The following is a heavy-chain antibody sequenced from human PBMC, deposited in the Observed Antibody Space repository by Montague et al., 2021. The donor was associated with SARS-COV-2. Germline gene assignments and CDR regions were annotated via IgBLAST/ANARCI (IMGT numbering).Heavy chain of an antibody. CDR1: GGSISSYY. CDR2: IYYSGST. D-gene: IGHD2-15*01. V-gene: IGHV4-59*01. J-gene: IGHJ3*02. Sequence: SETLSLTCTVSGGSISSYYWSWIRQPPGKGLEWIGYIYYSGSTNYNPSXXSRVTISVDTSKNQFSLKLSSVTAADTAVYYCARRGLGYCSGGSCPNAFDIWGQGTMVTGSS. CDR3: ARRGLGYCSGGSCPNAFDI.